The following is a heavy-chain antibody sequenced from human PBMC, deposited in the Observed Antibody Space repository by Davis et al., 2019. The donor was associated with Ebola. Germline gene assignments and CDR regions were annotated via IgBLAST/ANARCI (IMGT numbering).Heavy chain of an antibody. Sequence: GGSLRLSCTASGYSFSSYWIGCVRQIPGKGLEWMGTIYPGDSDTRYSQSFQGQVTLSADKSISTAYLQWSSLKASDTAMYYCTRGLTGLGWFDPWGQGTLVTVSS. D-gene: IGHD3-10*01. V-gene: IGHV5-51*01. J-gene: IGHJ5*02. CDR2: IYPGDSDT. CDR3: TRGLTGLGWFDP. CDR1: GYSFSSYW.